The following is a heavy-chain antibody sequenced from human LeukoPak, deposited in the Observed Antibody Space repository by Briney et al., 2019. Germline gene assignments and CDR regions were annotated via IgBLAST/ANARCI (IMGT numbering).Heavy chain of an antibody. CDR2: IYYSGST. J-gene: IGHJ4*02. D-gene: IGHD1/OR15-1a*01. CDR1: GGSISSYY. CDR3: ARLKGRQTGTDY. Sequence: SETLSLTCTVSGGSISSYYWSWIRQPPGKGLEWIGYIYYSGSTNYNPSLKSRVTVSVDTFKNQFSLKLSSVTAADTAVYYCARLKGRQTGTDYWGQGTLVTVSS. V-gene: IGHV4-59*08.